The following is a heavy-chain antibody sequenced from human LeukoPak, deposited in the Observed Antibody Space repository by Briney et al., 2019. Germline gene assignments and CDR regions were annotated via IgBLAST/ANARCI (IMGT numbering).Heavy chain of an antibody. J-gene: IGHJ4*02. CDR1: GYNFPRYG. D-gene: IGHD6-19*01. CDR2: IITYNGST. Sequence: ASVRVSCKSSGYNFPRYGVSWVRLAPGQGLEWMGSIITYNGSTNFPRKFQGRVTMTADTSTSTVYMELRSLRSDDTAVYYCTSGGWVRASHDFDYRGQRTLVTVSS. CDR3: TSGGWVRASHDFDY. V-gene: IGHV1-18*01.